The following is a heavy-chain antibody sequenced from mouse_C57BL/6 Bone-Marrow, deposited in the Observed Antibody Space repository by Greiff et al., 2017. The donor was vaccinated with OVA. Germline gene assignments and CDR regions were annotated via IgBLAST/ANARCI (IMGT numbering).Heavy chain of an antibody. J-gene: IGHJ4*01. D-gene: IGHD1-1*01. CDR3: ARDVLLLGQVDGDYAMGY. CDR2: SRNKANDYTS. CDR1: GFTFSDFY. V-gene: IGHV7-1*01. Sequence: EVQLVESGGGLVQSGRSLRLSCATSGFTFSDFYMEWVRQAPGKGLEWIAASRNKANDYTSEYSASVKGRFIVSRDTCQSILYLQKNALRAEDTAIYYCARDVLLLGQVDGDYAMGYWGKGTSVTVSS.